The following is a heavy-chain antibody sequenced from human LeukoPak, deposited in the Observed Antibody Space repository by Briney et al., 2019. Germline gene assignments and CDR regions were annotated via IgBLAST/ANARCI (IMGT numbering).Heavy chain of an antibody. J-gene: IGHJ4*02. Sequence: PSETLSLTCTVSGGSISSSDYYWGWIRQSPGKGLEWIGTIYYSGNTYYNPSLKSQVSISIDTSKNQFSLRLTSVTAADTAVYFCARQTGSGLFILPGGQGTLVTVSS. V-gene: IGHV4-39*01. CDR2: IYYSGNT. CDR1: GGSISSSDYY. CDR3: ARQTGSGLFILP. D-gene: IGHD3/OR15-3a*01.